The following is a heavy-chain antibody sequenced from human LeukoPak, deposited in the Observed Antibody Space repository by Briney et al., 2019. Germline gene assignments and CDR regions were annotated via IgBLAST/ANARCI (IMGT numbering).Heavy chain of an antibody. CDR3: ASSGDYSNYWGLFDY. D-gene: IGHD4-11*01. CDR2: ISSSRSTI. V-gene: IGHV3-48*01. Sequence: GGSLRLSCAASGFTFSSYSMNWVRQAPGKGLEWVSYISSSRSTIFYADCVKGRFTISRDNAKNSLYLQMNRLRAEDTAVYYCASSGDYSNYWGLFDYWGQGTLVTVSS. CDR1: GFTFSSYS. J-gene: IGHJ4*02.